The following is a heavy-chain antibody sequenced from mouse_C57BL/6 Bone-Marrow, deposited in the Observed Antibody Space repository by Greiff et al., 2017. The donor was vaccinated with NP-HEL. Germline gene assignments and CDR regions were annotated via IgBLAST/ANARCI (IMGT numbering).Heavy chain of an antibody. Sequence: EVQLQQSGPELVKPGASVKISCKASGYSFTDYNMHWVKQSNGKSLEWIGVINPNYGTTSYNQKFKGKATLTVDQSSSTAYMQLNSLTSEDSAVYYCARVTLYGYFYAMDYWGQGTSVTVAS. J-gene: IGHJ4*01. V-gene: IGHV1-39*01. CDR2: INPNYGTT. D-gene: IGHD2-2*01. CDR1: GYSFTDYN. CDR3: ARVTLYGYFYAMDY.